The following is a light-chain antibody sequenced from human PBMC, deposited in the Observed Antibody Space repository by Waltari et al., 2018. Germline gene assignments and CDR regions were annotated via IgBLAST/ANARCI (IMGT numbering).Light chain of an antibody. Sequence: SYELTQPPSVSVSPGQTASITCSGDKLGDKYVCWYQQKPGQSPVLVIYQDTKRPSGIPVRFSGSNSGNTATLTISGTQAMDEADYYCQAWDSSTPYVVGPGTKVTVL. J-gene: IGLJ1*01. V-gene: IGLV3-1*01. CDR3: QAWDSSTPYV. CDR1: KLGDKY. CDR2: QDT.